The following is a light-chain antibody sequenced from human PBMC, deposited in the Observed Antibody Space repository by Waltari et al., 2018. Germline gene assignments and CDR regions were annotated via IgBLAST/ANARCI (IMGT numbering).Light chain of an antibody. Sequence: DIQLTQSPSPLSASVGDRVPITCRASQSISTFLNWYQHKPGEAPKLLISGASNLRSGVPSRFSGSGSGTSFTLTITSLQPEDFASYYCQQFYSTPGLSFGGGTKVEIK. CDR3: QQFYSTPGLS. V-gene: IGKV1-39*01. CDR1: QSISTF. J-gene: IGKJ4*01. CDR2: GAS.